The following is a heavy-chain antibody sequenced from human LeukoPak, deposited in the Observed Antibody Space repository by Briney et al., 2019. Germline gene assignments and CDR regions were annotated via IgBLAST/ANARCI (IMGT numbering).Heavy chain of an antibody. Sequence: PGGSLRLSCAASGFTFSSYAMNWVRQAPGKGLGWVSAISGGGGTTYYAGSVKGRFTISRDNSKNTLFLQMNSLRAEDTAVYYCAKDREGLSSGYDLEYFDYWGQGTLVTVPS. D-gene: IGHD5-12*01. CDR3: AKDREGLSSGYDLEYFDY. V-gene: IGHV3-23*01. J-gene: IGHJ4*02. CDR2: ISGGGGTT. CDR1: GFTFSSYA.